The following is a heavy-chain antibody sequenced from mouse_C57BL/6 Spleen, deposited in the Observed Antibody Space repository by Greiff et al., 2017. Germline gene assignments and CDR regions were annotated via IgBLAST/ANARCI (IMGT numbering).Heavy chain of an antibody. CDR1: GYTFTSYW. V-gene: IGHV1-64*01. CDR3: ARAQSKNVYYFDY. Sequence: QVQLQQPGAELVKPGASVKLSCKASGYTFTSYWMHWVKQRPGQGLEWIGMFHPNSGSTNYNEKFKSKATLTVDKSSSTAYMQLRSLTSEDSAVYDCARAQSKNVYYFDYWGQGTTLTVSS. J-gene: IGHJ2*01. D-gene: IGHD1-3*01. CDR2: FHPNSGST.